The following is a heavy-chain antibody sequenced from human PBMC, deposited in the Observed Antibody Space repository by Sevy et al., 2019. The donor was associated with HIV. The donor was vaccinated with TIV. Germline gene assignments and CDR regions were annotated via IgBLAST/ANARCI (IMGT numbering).Heavy chain of an antibody. CDR1: GFSFSYYG. V-gene: IGHV3-30*18. D-gene: IGHD1-26*01. Sequence: GGSLRLSCIGSGFSFSYYGIHWVRQSPGKGLDWVALISHDGINEYYADSVKGRFAISRDNSKNTVYLEMNSLRNEDTAIYFCANAYSGSYSHSYLYALDVWGQGTTVTVSS. J-gene: IGHJ6*02. CDR3: ANAYSGSYSHSYLYALDV. CDR2: ISHDGINE.